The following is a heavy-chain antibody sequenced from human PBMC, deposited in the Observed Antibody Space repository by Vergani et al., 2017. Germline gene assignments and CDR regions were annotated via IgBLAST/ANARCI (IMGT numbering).Heavy chain of an antibody. J-gene: IGHJ3*02. V-gene: IGHV4-4*02. D-gene: IGHD6-19*01. CDR1: GGSISSSNW. Sequence: QVQLQESGPGLVKPSGTLSLTCAVSGGSISSSNWWSWVRQPPGKGLEWIGEIYHRGSTNYNPSLKSRVTISVDKSKNQFSLKLSSVTAADTAVYYCARVAGIAVAGNLDAFDIWGQGTMVTVSS. CDR2: IYHRGST. CDR3: ARVAGIAVAGNLDAFDI.